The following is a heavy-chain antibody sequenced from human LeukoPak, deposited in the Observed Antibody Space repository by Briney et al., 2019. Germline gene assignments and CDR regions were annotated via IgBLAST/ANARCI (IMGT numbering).Heavy chain of an antibody. CDR1: GFNVNSNY. D-gene: IGHD4-11*01. V-gene: IGHV3-11*04. Sequence: GGSLRLSCAASGFNVNSNYFSWVRQAPGKGLEWVSYISVSGGPKYYADSVKGRFTISRDNAENSLYLQMNSLRAEDTAVYYCARRNYYYYYAMDVWGQGTTVTVSS. CDR2: ISVSGGPK. CDR3: ARRNYYYYYAMDV. J-gene: IGHJ6*02.